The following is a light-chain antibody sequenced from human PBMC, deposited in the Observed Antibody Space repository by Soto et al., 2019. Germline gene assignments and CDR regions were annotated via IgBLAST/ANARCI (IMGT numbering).Light chain of an antibody. V-gene: IGLV1-44*01. CDR3: AAWDDILNGYV. Sequence: QSVLTQPPSASGTPGQRATISCSGSSSNIESNTVTWYQQLPGTAPKLVIYSNYDRLSGVPDRFSGSTSGTSASLVIRGLQSEDEADYYCAAWDDILNGYVFGGGTKVTVL. CDR2: SNY. J-gene: IGLJ1*01. CDR1: SSNIESNT.